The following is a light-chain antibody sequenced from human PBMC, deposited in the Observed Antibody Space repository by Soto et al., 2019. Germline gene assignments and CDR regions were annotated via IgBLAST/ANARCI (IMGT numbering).Light chain of an antibody. CDR2: EVN. CDR3: CLSPGSLTWL. J-gene: IGLJ3*02. Sequence: QSSLTQPRSVSGSPGPSFTISCTATGSDVGDSSHVSWYQLHPGKAPKLMIYEVNNRPSGVPDRFSGSKSGSTASLTISGLQAEDEAEYYCCLSPGSLTWLFGGGTKVTVL. CDR1: GSDVGDSSH. V-gene: IGLV2-11*01.